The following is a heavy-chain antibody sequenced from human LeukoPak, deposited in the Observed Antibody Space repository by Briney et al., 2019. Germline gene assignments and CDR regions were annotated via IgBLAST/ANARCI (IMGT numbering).Heavy chain of an antibody. CDR2: ISGSGGST. D-gene: IGHD3-9*01. J-gene: IGHJ4*02. V-gene: IGHV3-23*01. CDR1: GFTFSSYA. Sequence: GGSLRLSCAASGFTFSSYAMSWVRQAPGKGLEWVSAISGSGGSTYYADSVKGRFTITRDNSKNTLYLQMSSLRAEDTAVYYCAKDPSDYDIIFYWGQGTLVTVSS. CDR3: AKDPSDYDIIFY.